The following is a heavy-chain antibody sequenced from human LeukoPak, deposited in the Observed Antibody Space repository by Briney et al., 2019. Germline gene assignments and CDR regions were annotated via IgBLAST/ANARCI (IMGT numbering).Heavy chain of an antibody. CDR3: GRGGGCYRY. CDR1: GGSFSGYY. D-gene: IGHD4-23*01. CDR2: INHSGST. V-gene: IGHV4-34*01. Sequence: SETLSLTCAVYGGSFSGYYWSWIRQPPGKGLEWIGEINHSGSTNYNPSLKSRVTISVDTSKNQFSLKLSSVTAADTAVYYCGRGGGCYRYWGRGTLAPVSS. J-gene: IGHJ4*02.